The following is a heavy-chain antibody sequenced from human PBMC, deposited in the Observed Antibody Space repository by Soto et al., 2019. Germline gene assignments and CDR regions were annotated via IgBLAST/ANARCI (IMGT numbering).Heavy chain of an antibody. CDR2: ISSSSSYI. V-gene: IGHV3-21*01. J-gene: IGHJ5*02. CDR1: GFTFSSYS. D-gene: IGHD3-22*01. CDR3: AREAYYYDSSGYYH. Sequence: PGGSLRLSCAASGFTFSSYSMNWVRQAPGKGLEWVSSISSSSSYIYYADSVKGRFTISRDNAKNSLYLQMNSLRAADTAVYYCAREAYYYDSSGYYHWGQGTLVTVSS.